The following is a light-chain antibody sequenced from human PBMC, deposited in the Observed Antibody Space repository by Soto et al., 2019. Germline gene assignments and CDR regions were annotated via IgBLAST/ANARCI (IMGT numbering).Light chain of an antibody. Sequence: DIRMTQSPYSLSASVGDRLTITCRASQGINNYLAWFQQKPGKAPKLLIFDAFSLESGVPSRFSGSRSGTEFTLTISSLQPDDYATYYCQQYNSYSPLTFGGGTKVDIK. CDR2: DAF. CDR3: QQYNSYSPLT. CDR1: QGINNY. V-gene: IGKV1-16*01. J-gene: IGKJ4*01.